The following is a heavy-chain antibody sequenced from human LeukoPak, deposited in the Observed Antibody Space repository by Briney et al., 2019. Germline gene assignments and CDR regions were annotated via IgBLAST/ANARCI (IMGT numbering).Heavy chain of an antibody. J-gene: IGHJ4*02. CDR3: LSYYDILTGYFQ. CDR2: IYYSGST. V-gene: IGHV4-39*01. Sequence: SETLSVTCTVSGGTISSSSYYWGWIRQPPRKGLEWIGSIYYSGSTYYNPSLKSRVTISVDTSKNQFSLKLSSVTAADTAVYYCLSYYDILTGYFQWGQGTLVTVSS. D-gene: IGHD3-9*01. CDR1: GGTISSSSYY.